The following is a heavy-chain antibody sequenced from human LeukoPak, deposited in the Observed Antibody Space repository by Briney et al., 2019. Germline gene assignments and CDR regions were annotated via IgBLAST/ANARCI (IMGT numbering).Heavy chain of an antibody. CDR3: ARLEKTTVTSYFDY. J-gene: IGHJ4*02. Sequence: SETLSLTCAVDGGSFSGYYWSWIRQAPGKGLEWIGETNHSGTTNYNPSLKRRVTISVDTSKNQFSLKLSSVTAADTAVYYCARLEKTTVTSYFDYWGQGTLVTVSS. CDR2: TNHSGTT. D-gene: IGHD4-17*01. V-gene: IGHV4-34*01. CDR1: GGSFSGYY.